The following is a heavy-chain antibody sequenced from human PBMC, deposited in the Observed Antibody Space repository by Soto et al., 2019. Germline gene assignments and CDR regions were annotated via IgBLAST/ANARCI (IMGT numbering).Heavy chain of an antibody. CDR2: IWYDGSNK. D-gene: IGHD3-3*01. J-gene: IGHJ4*02. CDR1: GFTFISYG. V-gene: IGHV3-33*01. CDR3: ARGLHRTTIFGVVTGSSYADY. Sequence: GGSLRLSCAASGFTFISYGMHWVRQAPGKGLEWVAVIWYDGSNKYYADSVKGRFTISRDNSKNTLYLQMNSLRAEDTAVYYCARGLHRTTIFGVVTGSSYADYWGQGTLVTVSS.